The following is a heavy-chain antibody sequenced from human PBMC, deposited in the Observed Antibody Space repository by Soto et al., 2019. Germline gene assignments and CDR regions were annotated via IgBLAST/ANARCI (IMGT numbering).Heavy chain of an antibody. CDR1: GFTFSSYA. V-gene: IGHV3-66*01. D-gene: IGHD1-1*01. J-gene: IGHJ4*02. CDR2: IYSGGST. CDR3: ARGQSGAYFDY. Sequence: GGSLRLSCSASGFTFSSYAMHWVRQAPGKGLEWVSVIYSGGSTYYADSVKGRFTISRDNSKNTLYLQMNSLRAEDTAVYYCARGQSGAYFDYWGQGTLVTVSS.